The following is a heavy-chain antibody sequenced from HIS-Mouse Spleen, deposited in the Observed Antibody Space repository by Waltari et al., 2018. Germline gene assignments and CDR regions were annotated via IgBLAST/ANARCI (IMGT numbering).Heavy chain of an antibody. CDR2: IYYSWIP. CDR3: AREIPYSSSWYDWYFDL. Sequence: QLQLQESGPGLVKPSETLSLTCTVPGGSISSSSYYWGWIRQPPGKGLEWSGGIYYSWIPYYNPTLKSRVTISVDPSKNQFSLKLSSVTAADTAVYYCAREIPYSSSWYDWYFDLWGRGTLVTVSS. CDR1: GGSISSSSYY. V-gene: IGHV4-39*07. J-gene: IGHJ2*01. D-gene: IGHD6-13*01.